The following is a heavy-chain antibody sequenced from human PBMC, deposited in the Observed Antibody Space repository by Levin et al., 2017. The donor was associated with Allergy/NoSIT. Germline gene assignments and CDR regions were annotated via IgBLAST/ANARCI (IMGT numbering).Heavy chain of an antibody. CDR3: ARERGGGYYDSSFYGMNV. CDR2: ISTSGSSI. Sequence: GGSLRLSCAASGFTFSSYEMNWVRQAPGKGLEWVSHISTSGSSINYADSVKGRFTISRDNARNSLYLQMNSLRAEDAGVYYCARERGGGYYDSSFYGMNVWGQGTTVTVSS. D-gene: IGHD3-22*01. J-gene: IGHJ6*02. CDR1: GFTFSSYE. V-gene: IGHV3-48*03.